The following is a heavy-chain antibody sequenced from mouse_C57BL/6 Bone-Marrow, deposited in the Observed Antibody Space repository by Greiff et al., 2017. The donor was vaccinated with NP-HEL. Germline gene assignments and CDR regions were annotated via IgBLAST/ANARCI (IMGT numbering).Heavy chain of an antibody. CDR1: GYTFTSYW. CDR2: IDPSDSYT. Sequence: VQLQQPGAELVMPGASVKLSCKASGYTFTSYWMHWVKQRPGQGLEWIGEIDPSDSYTNYNQKFKGKSTLTVDKSSSTAYMQLSSLTSEDSAVYYCAIITTVVYFDYWGQGTTLTVSS. CDR3: AIITTVVYFDY. J-gene: IGHJ2*01. D-gene: IGHD1-1*01. V-gene: IGHV1-69*01.